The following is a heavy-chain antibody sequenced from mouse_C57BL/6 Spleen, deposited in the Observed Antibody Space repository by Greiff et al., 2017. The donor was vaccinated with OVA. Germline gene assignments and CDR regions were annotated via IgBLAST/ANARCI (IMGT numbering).Heavy chain of an antibody. CDR2: IDPEDGET. D-gene: IGHD1-1*01. J-gene: IGHJ2*01. Sequence: EVQVVESGAELVKPGASVKLSCTASGFNIKDYYMHWVKQRTEQGLEWIGRIDPEDGETKYAPKFQGKATITADTSSNTAYLQLSSLTSEDTAVYYCARSTVVAQPYFDDWGQGTTLTVSS. V-gene: IGHV14-2*01. CDR3: ARSTVVAQPYFDD. CDR1: GFNIKDYY.